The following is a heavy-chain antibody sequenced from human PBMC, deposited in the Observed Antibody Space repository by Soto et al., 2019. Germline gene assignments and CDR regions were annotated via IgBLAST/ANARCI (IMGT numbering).Heavy chain of an antibody. Sequence: PGGSLRLSCAASGFTFSDYYMSWIRQAPGKGLEWVSYISSSGSTIYYADSVKGRFTISRDNAKNSLYLQMNSLRAEDTAVYYCARMYRYYDSSGYLDAFDIWGQGTMVT. CDR2: ISSSGSTI. D-gene: IGHD3-22*01. CDR3: ARMYRYYDSSGYLDAFDI. V-gene: IGHV3-11*01. J-gene: IGHJ3*02. CDR1: GFTFSDYY.